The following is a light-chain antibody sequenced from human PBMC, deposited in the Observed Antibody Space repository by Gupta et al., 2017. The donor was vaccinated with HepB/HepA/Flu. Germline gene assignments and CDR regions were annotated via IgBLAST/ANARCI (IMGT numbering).Light chain of an antibody. CDR3: AAWDDSLSGV. V-gene: IGLV1-47*01. Sequence: QSVLTQPPSASGTPGQRVTIPCSGSSSNIGSNYVYWYQQLPGTATKLLIYRNNQRPSGVPDRFSGSKSGTSASLAISGRRSEDEADYYCAAWDDSLSGVFGGGTKLTVL. J-gene: IGLJ3*02. CDR2: RNN. CDR1: SSNIGSNY.